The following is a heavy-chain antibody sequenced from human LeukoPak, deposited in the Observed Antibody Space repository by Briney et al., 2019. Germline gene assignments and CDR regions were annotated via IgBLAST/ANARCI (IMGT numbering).Heavy chain of an antibody. D-gene: IGHD2-2*01. Sequence: SQTLSLTCTVSGGSISSGNYYWSWIRQFPGKGLEWIGFISYTGSTHYNPSLKSRVTISQDTSQNQFSLKLSSVTAADTAIYYCARAYPSSSTDWGQGMLVTVSS. CDR2: ISYTGST. J-gene: IGHJ4*02. CDR1: GGSISSGNYY. CDR3: ARAYPSSSTD. V-gene: IGHV4-31*03.